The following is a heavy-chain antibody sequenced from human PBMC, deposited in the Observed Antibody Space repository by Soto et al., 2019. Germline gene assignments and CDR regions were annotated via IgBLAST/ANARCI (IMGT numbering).Heavy chain of an antibody. CDR1: GGSISSGGYS. D-gene: IGHD4-17*01. CDR2: IYHSGST. J-gene: IGHJ4*02. Sequence: QLQLQESGSGLVKPSQTLSLTCAVSGGSISSGGYSWSWIRQPPGKGLEWIGYIYHSGSTYYNPSLKSRVTISVDRSKNQFSLKLSSVTAADTAVYYYARGSATTVTTPGEVDYWGQGTLVTVSS. CDR3: ARGSATTVTTPGEVDY. V-gene: IGHV4-30-2*01.